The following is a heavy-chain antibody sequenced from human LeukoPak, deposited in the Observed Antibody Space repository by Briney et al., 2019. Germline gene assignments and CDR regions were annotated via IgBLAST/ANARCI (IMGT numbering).Heavy chain of an antibody. CDR3: ARTLRWLRAFDY. J-gene: IGHJ4*02. CDR2: ISNSGSTT. CDR1: GFTFSSYW. D-gene: IGHD4-23*01. V-gene: IGHV3-48*04. Sequence: GGSLRLSCAASGFTFSSYWMHWVRQGPGKGLVWVSYISNSGSTTYYADSVKGRFTISRDNAKNSLYLQMNSLRAEDTAVYYCARTLRWLRAFDYWGQGTLVTVSS.